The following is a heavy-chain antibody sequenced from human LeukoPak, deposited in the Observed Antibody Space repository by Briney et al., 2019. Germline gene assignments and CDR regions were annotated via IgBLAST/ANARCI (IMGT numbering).Heavy chain of an antibody. V-gene: IGHV4-34*01. Sequence: PSETLSLTCAVYGGSFSGYYWSWIRQPPGKGLEWIGEINHSGSTNYNPSLKSRVTISVDTSKNQFSLKLSSVTAADTAVYYCARGTPPLRGYSYAQRFDPWGQGTLVTVSS. CDR1: GGSFSGYY. J-gene: IGHJ5*02. CDR2: INHSGST. D-gene: IGHD5-18*01. CDR3: ARGTPPLRGYSYAQRFDP.